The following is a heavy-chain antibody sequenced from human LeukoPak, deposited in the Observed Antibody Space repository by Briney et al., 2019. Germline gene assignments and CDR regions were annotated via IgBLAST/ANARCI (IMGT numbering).Heavy chain of an antibody. D-gene: IGHD6-13*01. CDR3: ARDYLPYSSSPNWFDP. Sequence: GGSLRLSCAASGFTFSSYSMNWVRQAPGKGLEWVSSISSSSSYIYYADSVKGRFTISRDNAKNSLYLQMNSLRAEDTAVYYCARDYLPYSSSPNWFDPWGQGTLVTVSS. J-gene: IGHJ5*02. V-gene: IGHV3-21*01. CDR1: GFTFSSYS. CDR2: ISSSSSYI.